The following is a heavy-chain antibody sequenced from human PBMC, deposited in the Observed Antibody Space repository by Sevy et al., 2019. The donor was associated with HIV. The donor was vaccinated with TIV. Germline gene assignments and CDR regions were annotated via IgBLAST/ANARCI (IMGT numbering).Heavy chain of an antibody. CDR3: ILVRTDAEDYFNY. V-gene: IGHV4-61*01. J-gene: IGHJ4*02. Sequence: SETLSLTCSVSGASGRGGNQYWTWIRQPPGKGLEWIGYIHNTGSTNYNPSLKSRLTISSHTSGTQFSLRLSSVTAAETATYNGILVRTDAEDYFNYRGRGTLVTVSS. D-gene: IGHD2-8*01. CDR1: GASGRGGNQY. CDR2: IHNTGST.